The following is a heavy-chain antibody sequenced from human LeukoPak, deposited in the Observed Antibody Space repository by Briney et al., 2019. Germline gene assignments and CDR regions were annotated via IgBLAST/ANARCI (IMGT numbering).Heavy chain of an antibody. Sequence: ASVKVSCKASGYTFTDHYMHWVRQAPGQGPEWMGWINPNSGATNFAQKFQGRVTMTRDTSISTVYVELSGLRSDDTAVYYCARVAKLGTMFGWYFDLWGRGTLVTVSS. J-gene: IGHJ2*01. CDR2: INPNSGAT. CDR3: ARVAKLGTMFGWYFDL. CDR1: GYTFTDHY. D-gene: IGHD3-3*02. V-gene: IGHV1-2*02.